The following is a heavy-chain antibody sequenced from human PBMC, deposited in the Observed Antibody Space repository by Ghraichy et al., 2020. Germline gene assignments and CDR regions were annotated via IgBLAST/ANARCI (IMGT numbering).Heavy chain of an antibody. D-gene: IGHD5-18*01. J-gene: IGHJ4*02. V-gene: IGHV1-18*01. CDR3: ARRSDTPDC. Sequence: MGWISVFNGTTNYAQKFQGRVTMTTETSTSTVYMELRSLTSDDTAVYYCARRSDTPDCWGQGTLVSVSA. CDR2: ISVFNGTT.